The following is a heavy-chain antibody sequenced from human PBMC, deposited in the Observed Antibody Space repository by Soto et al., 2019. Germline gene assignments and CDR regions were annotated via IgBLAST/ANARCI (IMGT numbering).Heavy chain of an antibody. V-gene: IGHV3-33*01. CDR2: IWYDGSNK. D-gene: IGHD3-10*01. CDR1: GFTFRPYG. Sequence: PGGSLRLSCAASGFTFRPYGMHGVRQAPGKGLEWVALIWYDGSNKYYADSVKGRFTISRDNSKNTLYLQMNSLRAEDTAVYYSARADYGSGTYFPFDPWGHGTLVTVSS. J-gene: IGHJ5*02. CDR3: ARADYGSGTYFPFDP.